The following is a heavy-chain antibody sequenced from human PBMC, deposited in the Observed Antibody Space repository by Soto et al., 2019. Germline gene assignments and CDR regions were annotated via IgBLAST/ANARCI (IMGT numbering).Heavy chain of an antibody. J-gene: IGHJ4*02. CDR1: GGSISSGDYY. V-gene: IGHV4-61*08. Sequence: PSETLSLTCTVSGGSISSGDYYWSWIRQHPGKGLEWIGYIYYSGSTNYNPSLKSRVTISVDTSKNQFSLKLSSVTAADTAVYYCARVWGYYFDYWGQGTLVTVSS. CDR2: IYYSGST. CDR3: ARVWGYYFDY. D-gene: IGHD3-10*01.